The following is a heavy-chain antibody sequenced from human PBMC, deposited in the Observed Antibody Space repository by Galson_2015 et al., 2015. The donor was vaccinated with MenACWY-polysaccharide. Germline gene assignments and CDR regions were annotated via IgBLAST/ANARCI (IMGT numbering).Heavy chain of an antibody. J-gene: IGHJ5*02. D-gene: IGHD3-10*01. V-gene: IGHV3-23*01. CDR3: AKYGTGRFFVA. CDR1: GFTFTTYA. Sequence: SLRLSCAAPGFTFTTYAMNWVRQAPGKGLEWVSDISASGGGTHYADSVKGRFTISRDNSKNPLYLQMNSLRAEDTAVYYCAKYGTGRFFVAWGQGTLVTVSS. CDR2: ISASGGGT.